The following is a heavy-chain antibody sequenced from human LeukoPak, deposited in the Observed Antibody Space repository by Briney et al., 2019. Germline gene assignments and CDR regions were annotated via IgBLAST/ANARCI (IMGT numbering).Heavy chain of an antibody. J-gene: IGHJ5*02. D-gene: IGHD2-2*01. V-gene: IGHV4-38-2*02. CDR2: IYHSGST. CDR3: ARGTPRYQPPPYNWFDP. Sequence: SETLSLTCTVSGYSVSSGYYWGWIRQPPGKGLEWIGSIYHSGSTYYNPSLKSRVTISVDTSKNQFSLKLSSVTAADTAVYYCARGTPRYQPPPYNWFDPWGQGTLVTVSS. CDR1: GYSVSSGYY.